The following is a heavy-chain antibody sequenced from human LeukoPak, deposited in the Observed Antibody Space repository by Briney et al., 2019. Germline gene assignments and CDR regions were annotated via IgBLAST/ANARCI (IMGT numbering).Heavy chain of an antibody. CDR3: ARDEGYYDSSGYYYQDY. CDR2: IYSGGST. CDR1: GFTVSSNY. V-gene: IGHV3-66*01. J-gene: IGHJ4*02. Sequence: GGSLRLSCAASGFTVSSNYMSWVRQAPGKGLEWVSVIYSGGSTYYADSVKGRFTISRDNSKNTLYLQMNSLRAEDTAVYYCARDEGYYDSSGYYYQDYWGQGTLVTVSS. D-gene: IGHD3-22*01.